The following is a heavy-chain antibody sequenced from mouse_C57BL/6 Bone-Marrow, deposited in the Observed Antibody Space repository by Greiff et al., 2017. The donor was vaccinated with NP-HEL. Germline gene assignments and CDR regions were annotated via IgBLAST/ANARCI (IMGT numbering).Heavy chain of an antibody. CDR3: TTTTVVGGYFDV. CDR2: IYPGNSDT. CDR1: GYTFTSYW. Sequence: VQLKQSGTVLARPGASVKMSCKTSGYTFTSYWMHWVKQRPGQGLEWIGAIYPGNSDTSYNQKFKGKAKLTAVTSASTAYMELSSLTNEDSAVYYCTTTTVVGGYFDVWGTGTTVTVSS. D-gene: IGHD1-1*01. J-gene: IGHJ1*03. V-gene: IGHV1-5*01.